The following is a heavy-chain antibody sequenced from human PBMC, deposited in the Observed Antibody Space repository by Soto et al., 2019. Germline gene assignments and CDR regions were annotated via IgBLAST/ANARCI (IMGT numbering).Heavy chain of an antibody. V-gene: IGHV1-46*03. J-gene: IGHJ3*02. CDR1: GYTFTSYY. CDR2: INPSGGST. CDR3: ARDGHEDAFDI. Sequence: ASVKVSCKASGYTFTSYYMHWVLQAPGQGLEWMGIINPSGGSTSYAQKFQGRVTMTRDTSTSTVYMELSSLRSEDTAVYYCARDGHEDAFDIWGQGTMVTVSS.